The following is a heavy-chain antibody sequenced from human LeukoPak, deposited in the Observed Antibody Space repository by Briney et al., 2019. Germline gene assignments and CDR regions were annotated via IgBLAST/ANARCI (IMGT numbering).Heavy chain of an antibody. Sequence: SETLSLTCIVSGGSIRGTSFYWGCIRQPPGKGLEWIGSIYYSGSTYYNPSVKSRVTMSVDTSKNQFSLKLSSVTAADTAVYYCARQHYYLSNGYFNWLHPGGQGTLVTVSS. D-gene: IGHD3-3*01. CDR2: IYYSGST. V-gene: IGHV4-39*01. J-gene: IGHJ5*02. CDR3: ARQHYYLSNGYFNWLHP. CDR1: GGSIRGTSFY.